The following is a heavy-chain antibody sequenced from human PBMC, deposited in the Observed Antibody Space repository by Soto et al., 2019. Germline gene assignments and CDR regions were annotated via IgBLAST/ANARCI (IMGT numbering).Heavy chain of an antibody. J-gene: IGHJ3*02. CDR3: TRNYDFWSGDAFDI. V-gene: IGHV3-49*03. CDR1: GFTFGDYA. CDR2: IRSKAYGGTT. D-gene: IGHD3-3*01. Sequence: EVQLVESGGGLVQPGRSLRLSCTASGFTFGDYAMSWFRQAPGKGLEWVGFIRSKAYGGTTEYAASVKGRFTISRDDSKSIAYLQMNSLKTEDTAVYYCTRNYDFWSGDAFDIWGQGTMVTVSS.